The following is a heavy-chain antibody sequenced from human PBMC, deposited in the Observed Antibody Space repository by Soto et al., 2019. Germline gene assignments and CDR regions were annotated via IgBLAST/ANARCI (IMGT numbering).Heavy chain of an antibody. CDR1: GYTFTSYG. D-gene: IGHD3-3*01. CDR2: ISAYNGNT. CDR3: ARVCVYDFGSGYDPKSGLDY. V-gene: IGHV1-18*01. Sequence: ASVKVSCKASGYTFTSYGISWVRQAPGQGLEWMGWISAYNGNTNYAQKLQGRVTTTTDTSTSTAYMELRSLRSDDTAVYYCARVCVYDFGSGYDPKSGLDYWGKGTLVTVSS. J-gene: IGHJ4*02.